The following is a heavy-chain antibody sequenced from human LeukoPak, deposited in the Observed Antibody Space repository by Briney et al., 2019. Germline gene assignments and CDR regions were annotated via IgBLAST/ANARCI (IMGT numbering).Heavy chain of an antibody. CDR2: ISGSGGST. CDR1: GFTFSSYA. Sequence: GGSLRLSCAASGFTFSSYAMSWVRQAPGKGLEWVSAISGSGGSTYYADYVKGRFTISRDNSKNTLYLQMNSLRAEDTAVYYCARRLSSSWYGEYFDYWGQGTLVTVSS. D-gene: IGHD6-13*01. V-gene: IGHV3-23*01. CDR3: ARRLSSSWYGEYFDY. J-gene: IGHJ4*02.